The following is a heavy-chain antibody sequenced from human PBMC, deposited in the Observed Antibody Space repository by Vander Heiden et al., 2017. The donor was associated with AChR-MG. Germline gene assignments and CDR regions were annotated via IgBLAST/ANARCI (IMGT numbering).Heavy chain of an antibody. Sequence: EVQLLESGGGLVQPGGSLRLSCAASGFTFSSYAMSWVRQAPGKGLEWVSAISGSGGSTYYADSVKGRFTISRDNSKNTLYLQMNSLRAEDTAVYYCAKVEYDFWSGDDDAFDIWGQGTMVTVSS. CDR3: AKVEYDFWSGDDDAFDI. D-gene: IGHD3-3*01. J-gene: IGHJ3*02. V-gene: IGHV3-23*01. CDR1: GFTFSSYA. CDR2: ISGSGGST.